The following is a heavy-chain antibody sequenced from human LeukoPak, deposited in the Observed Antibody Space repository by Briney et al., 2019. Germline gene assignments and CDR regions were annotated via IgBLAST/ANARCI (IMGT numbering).Heavy chain of an antibody. CDR3: ARVVGATSIDY. V-gene: IGHV4-38-2*02. CDR2: IKHRGRS. CDR1: GSSISSDYY. J-gene: IGHJ4*02. Sequence: SETLSLTCSVSGSSISSDYYWDWVRQPPGKGLEWIGSIKHRGRSYYNPSLRSRVTISVDTSKNQFSLQLSSVTAADTAVYYCARVVGATSIDYWGQEILVTVSS. D-gene: IGHD2-15*01.